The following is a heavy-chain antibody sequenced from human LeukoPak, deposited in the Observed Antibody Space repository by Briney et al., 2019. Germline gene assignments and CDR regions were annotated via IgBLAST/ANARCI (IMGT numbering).Heavy chain of an antibody. V-gene: IGHV3-30-3*01. CDR3: AKGAVVPASTPWFDY. CDR1: GFTFRTYT. D-gene: IGHD2-2*02. Sequence: GRSLRLSCAASGFTFRTYTMHWVRQAPGKGLEWVAVISHDETHKYYSDSVKGRFTISRDNSKNTLYLQMNSLRAEDTAVYYCAKGAVVPASTPWFDYWGQGPQVTVSS. CDR2: ISHDETHK. J-gene: IGHJ4*02.